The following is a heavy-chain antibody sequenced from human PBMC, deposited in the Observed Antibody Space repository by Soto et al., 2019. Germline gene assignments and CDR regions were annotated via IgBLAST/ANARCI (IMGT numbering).Heavy chain of an antibody. V-gene: IGHV4-61*08. CDR3: ARPSIAAAGTPVGFGP. J-gene: IGHJ5*02. CDR1: GDSVNTGVYY. Sequence: QVQLQESGPGLVKPSETLSLTCTVSGDSVNTGVYYWSWVRQSPGKGLEWIGYIHHSGSAQYHPSLTSRVTISVDTSKNQFPLSLASVAAADTAVYYCARPSIAAAGTPVGFGPWGPGTPGTGSP. D-gene: IGHD6-13*01. CDR2: IHHSGSA.